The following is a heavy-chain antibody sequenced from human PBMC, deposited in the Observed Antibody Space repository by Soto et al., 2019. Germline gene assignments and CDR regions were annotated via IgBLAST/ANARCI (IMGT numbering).Heavy chain of an antibody. V-gene: IGHV3-30-3*01. CDR1: GFTFSSYA. J-gene: IGHJ4*02. Sequence: GGSLRLSCAASGFTFSSYAMHWVRQAPGKGLEWVAVISYDGSNKYYADSVKGRFTISRDNSKNTLYLQMNSLRAEDTAVYYCAREDPYSSGYYFDYWGQGTLVTVSS. CDR3: AREDPYSSGYYFDY. CDR2: ISYDGSNK. D-gene: IGHD3-22*01.